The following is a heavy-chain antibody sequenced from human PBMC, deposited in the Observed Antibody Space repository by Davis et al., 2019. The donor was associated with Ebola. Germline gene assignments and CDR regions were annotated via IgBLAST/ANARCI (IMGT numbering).Heavy chain of an antibody. V-gene: IGHV3-7*01. CDR2: IKQDGSEK. CDR3: ARDASWGEWLVLVYGMDV. CDR1: GFTFSSYW. D-gene: IGHD6-19*01. J-gene: IGHJ6*02. Sequence: GESLKISCAASGFTFSSYWMSWVRQAPGKGLEWVANIKQDGSEKYYVDSVKGRFTISRDNAKNSLYLQMNSLRAEDTAVYYCARDASWGEWLVLVYGMDVWGQGTTVTVSS.